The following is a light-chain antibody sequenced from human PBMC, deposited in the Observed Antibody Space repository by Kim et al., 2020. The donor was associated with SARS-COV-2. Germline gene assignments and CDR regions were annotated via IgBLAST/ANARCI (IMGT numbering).Light chain of an antibody. V-gene: IGKV1-5*01. CDR1: QNISRW. J-gene: IGKJ2*01. Sequence: SASVGETVTITCRASQNISRWLAWYQQTPGKAPKALIYDASSLETGVPSRFGGSGSGTEFTLTISSLQTDDFATYYCQQYDSFSYAFGQGTKLEI. CDR2: DAS. CDR3: QQYDSFSYA.